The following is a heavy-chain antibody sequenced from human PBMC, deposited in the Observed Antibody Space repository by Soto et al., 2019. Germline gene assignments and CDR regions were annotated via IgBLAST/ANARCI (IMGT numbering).Heavy chain of an antibody. CDR3: ARGFSFSDSPGNDRIYLYYGLDV. CDR2: IYQSGIT. Sequence: QVQLQESGPGLVKPSGTLSLTCAVSGASFTTGHWWTWVRQSPGKGLEWIGEIYQSGITNYNPSLSSRLTISQDKSKNQFSLKLTSLTAAETALYYCARGFSFSDSPGNDRIYLYYGLDVWGQGTTVTISS. J-gene: IGHJ6*02. V-gene: IGHV4-4*02. CDR1: GASFTTGHW. D-gene: IGHD3-22*01.